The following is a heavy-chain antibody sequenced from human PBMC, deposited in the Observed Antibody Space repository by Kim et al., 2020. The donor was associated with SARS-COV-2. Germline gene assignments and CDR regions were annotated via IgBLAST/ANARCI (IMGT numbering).Heavy chain of an antibody. J-gene: IGHJ5*02. Sequence: SETLSLTCTVSGGSISSGGYYWSWIRQHPGKGLEWIGYIYYSGNTYYNPSLKSRVTISVDTSKNQLSLKLSSVTAADTAVYYCARGCHSGYPNNWFDPWGQGNLVTVSS. V-gene: IGHV4-31*03. CDR1: GGSISSGGYY. D-gene: IGHD5-12*01. CDR2: IYYSGNT. CDR3: ARGCHSGYPNNWFDP.